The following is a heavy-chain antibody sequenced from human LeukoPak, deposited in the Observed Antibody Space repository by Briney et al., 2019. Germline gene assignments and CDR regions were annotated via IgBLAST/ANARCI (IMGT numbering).Heavy chain of an antibody. D-gene: IGHD4-17*01. J-gene: IGHJ6*02. CDR3: ARSTVVRTSRYYYYGMDV. V-gene: IGHV3-33*01. CDR2: IWYDGSNK. CDR1: GFTFSSYG. Sequence: GGSLRLSCAASGFTFSSYGMHWVRQAPGKGLERVAVIWYDGSNKYYADSVKGRFTISRDNSKNTPYLQMNSLRAEDTAVYYCARSTVVRTSRYYYYGMDVWGQGTTVTVSS.